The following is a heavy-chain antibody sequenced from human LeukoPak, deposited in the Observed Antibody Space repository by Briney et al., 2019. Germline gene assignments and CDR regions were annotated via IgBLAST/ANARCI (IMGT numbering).Heavy chain of an antibody. CDR3: ARNKGLYYYDSSGTFDY. V-gene: IGHV3-7*01. CDR1: GFTFNSYW. CDR2: IKQDGSEK. J-gene: IGHJ4*02. D-gene: IGHD3-22*01. Sequence: GGSLRLSCAASGFTFNSYWMSYVRQAPGKGREWVANIKQDGSEKYYVDSVKGRFTISRDNAKNSLYLQMNSLRAEDTAVYYCARNKGLYYYDSSGTFDYWGQGTLVTVSS.